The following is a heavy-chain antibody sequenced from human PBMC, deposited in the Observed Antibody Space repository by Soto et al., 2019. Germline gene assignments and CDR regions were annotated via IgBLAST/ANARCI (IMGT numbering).Heavy chain of an antibody. CDR2: IYYSGST. J-gene: IGHJ6*03. Sequence: QVQLQESGPGLVKPSQTLSLTCTVSGGSISSGGYYWSWIRQHPGKGLEWIGYIYYSGSTYYNPSLKSRVTVSVDTSKNQFSLKLSSVTAADTAVYYCARESPKGVTTSGHYYYYMDVWGKGTTVTVSS. D-gene: IGHD4-17*01. CDR3: ARESPKGVTTSGHYYYYMDV. V-gene: IGHV4-31*03. CDR1: GGSISSGGYY.